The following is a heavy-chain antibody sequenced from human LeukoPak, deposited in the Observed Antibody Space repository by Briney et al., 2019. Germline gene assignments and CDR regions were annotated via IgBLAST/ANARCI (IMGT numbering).Heavy chain of an antibody. V-gene: IGHV4-39*01. D-gene: IGHD3-9*01. CDR3: VRRRAAGYDYWYFDL. CDR1: GGSISSSSYY. J-gene: IGHJ2*01. Sequence: PSETLSLTCTVSGGSISSSSYYWGWIRQPPGKGLEWIGSIYYSGNTYYNPSLKSRVTIPVDTSKNQFSPKLSSVTAADTAVYYCVRRRAAGYDYWYFDLWGRGTLVTVSS. CDR2: IYYSGNT.